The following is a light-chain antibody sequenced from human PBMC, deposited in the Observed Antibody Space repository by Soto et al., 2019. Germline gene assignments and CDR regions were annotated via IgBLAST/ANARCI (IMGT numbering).Light chain of an antibody. Sequence: DIQLKQSHCTLSAYVGERVTLTCLARQSISSWLAWYQQKPVKAPKLLIYKASSLESGVPSRFSGSGSGTEFTLTISSLQPDDFATYYCQQYNSYPITFGQGTRLEIK. CDR2: KAS. V-gene: IGKV1-5*03. CDR3: QQYNSYPIT. J-gene: IGKJ5*01. CDR1: QSISSW.